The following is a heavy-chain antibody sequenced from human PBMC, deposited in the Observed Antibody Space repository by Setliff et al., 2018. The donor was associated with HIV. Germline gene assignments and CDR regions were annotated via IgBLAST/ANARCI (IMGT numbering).Heavy chain of an antibody. D-gene: IGHD3-3*01. CDR1: GYTLTELS. J-gene: IGHJ5*02. CDR3: ATVHGSFWSRFDP. V-gene: IGHV1-24*01. CDR2: FDPEDGET. Sequence: PWASVKVSCKVSGYTLTELSMHWVRQAPGKGLEWMGGFDPEDGETIYAQKFQGRVTMTEDTSTDTAYMELSSLRSEDTAVYYCATVHGSFWSRFDPWGQGTLVTVSS.